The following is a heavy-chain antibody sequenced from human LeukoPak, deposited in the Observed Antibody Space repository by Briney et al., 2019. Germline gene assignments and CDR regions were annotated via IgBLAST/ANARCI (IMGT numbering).Heavy chain of an antibody. D-gene: IGHD5-24*01. Sequence: PPETLSLTCTVSGGSISSSSYYWGWIRQPPGKRLPRIGEINHSASTNYNPSLKSRVTISVDTSKNQVSLKLSSVTAADTAVYYCAGGSVEMATSPNFDYWGQGTLVTVSS. CDR1: GGSISSSSYY. J-gene: IGHJ4*02. CDR3: AGGSVEMATSPNFDY. CDR2: INHSAST. V-gene: IGHV4-39*07.